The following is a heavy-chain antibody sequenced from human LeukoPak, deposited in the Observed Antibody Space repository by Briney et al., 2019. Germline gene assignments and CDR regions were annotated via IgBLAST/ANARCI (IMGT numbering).Heavy chain of an antibody. CDR2: INHSGST. D-gene: IGHD5-18*01. CDR3: ARARSTAMVRRKNYFDY. V-gene: IGHV4-34*01. CDR1: GGSFSGYY. J-gene: IGHJ4*02. Sequence: SETLFLTCAVYGGSFSGYYWSWIRQPPGKGLEWIGEINHSGSTNYNPSLKSRVTISVDTSKNQFSLKLSSVTAADTAVYYCARARSTAMVRRKNYFDYWGQGTLVTVSS.